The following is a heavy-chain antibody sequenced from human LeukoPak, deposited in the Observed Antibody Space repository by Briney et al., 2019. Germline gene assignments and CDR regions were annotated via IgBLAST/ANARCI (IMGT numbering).Heavy chain of an antibody. CDR2: IYYSGST. D-gene: IGHD3-22*01. CDR1: GGSMSPYY. Sequence: SETLSLTCTVSGGSMSPYYWSWIRQPPGKGLEWIGCIYYSGSTTYNPSLKTRVTMSVDTSNNQFSLILSSVTAADTAVYYCATIINITMIDNYYMDVWGKGTTVTVSS. J-gene: IGHJ6*03. CDR3: ATIINITMIDNYYMDV. V-gene: IGHV4-59*01.